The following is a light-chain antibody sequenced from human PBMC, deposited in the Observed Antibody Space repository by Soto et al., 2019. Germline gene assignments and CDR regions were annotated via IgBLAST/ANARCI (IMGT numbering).Light chain of an antibody. Sequence: EIVLTQSPGTLSLSPGERATLSCRASQSVSSSYLASYQQKPGQAPRLLIYGASSRATGIPERFSGSGSGTDLTLTVSRLEPEDFALYYCQQYGSASLLTFGGATKVEIK. CDR3: QQYGSASLLT. V-gene: IGKV3-20*01. J-gene: IGKJ4*01. CDR1: QSVSSSY. CDR2: GAS.